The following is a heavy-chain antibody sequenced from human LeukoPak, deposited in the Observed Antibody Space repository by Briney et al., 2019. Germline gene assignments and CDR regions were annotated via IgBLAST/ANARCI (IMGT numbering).Heavy chain of an antibody. CDR2: IYHSGST. J-gene: IGHJ4*02. CDR1: GGPISSGGYS. CDR3: ARYYYDSSGYYDYFDY. Sequence: SETLSLTCAVSGGPISSGGYSWSWIRQPPGKGLEWIGYIYHSGSTYYNPSLKSRVTISVDRSKNQFSLKLSSVTAADTAVYYCARYYYDSSGYYDYFDYWGQGTLVTVSS. D-gene: IGHD3-22*01. V-gene: IGHV4-30-2*01.